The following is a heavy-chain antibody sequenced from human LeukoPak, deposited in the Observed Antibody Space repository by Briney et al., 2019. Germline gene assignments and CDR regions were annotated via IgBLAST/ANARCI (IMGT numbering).Heavy chain of an antibody. CDR2: ISGSGGST. CDR3: AKGGSIGSYFVAFDY. Sequence: PGGSLRLSCASSGFSFSSYAMNWVRQAPGKGLEWVSAISGSGGSTSYAVSVKARFTISRDNSKNTLYLQMNSLRADDTAVYYCAKGGSIGSYFVAFDYWGQGTLVTVSS. V-gene: IGHV3-23*01. D-gene: IGHD1-26*01. CDR1: GFSFSSYA. J-gene: IGHJ4*02.